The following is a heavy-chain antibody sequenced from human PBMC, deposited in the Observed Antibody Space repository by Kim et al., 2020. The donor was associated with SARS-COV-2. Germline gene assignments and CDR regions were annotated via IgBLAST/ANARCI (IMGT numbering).Heavy chain of an antibody. CDR1: GFTFSSYW. CDR2: IKQDGSEK. CDR3: ARDAVRQWLVT. D-gene: IGHD6-19*01. J-gene: IGHJ5*02. V-gene: IGHV3-7*03. Sequence: GGSLRLSCAASGFTFSSYWMSWVRQAPGKGLEWVANIKQDGSEKYYVDSVKGRFTISRDNAKNSLYLQMNSLRAEDTDVYYCARDAVRQWLVTWGQGTLVTVSS.